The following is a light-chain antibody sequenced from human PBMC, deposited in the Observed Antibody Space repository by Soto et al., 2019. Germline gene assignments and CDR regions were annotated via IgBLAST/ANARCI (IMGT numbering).Light chain of an antibody. Sequence: EIVLTQSPATLYLSPGERATLSCRASQSVSSYLAWYQQKPGQAPRLLIYDASNRATGIPARFSGSGSGTDFTHTISSLEPEDFAVYYCQQRSNWPPLTFGGGTKVEIK. CDR2: DAS. CDR1: QSVSSY. CDR3: QQRSNWPPLT. V-gene: IGKV3-11*01. J-gene: IGKJ4*01.